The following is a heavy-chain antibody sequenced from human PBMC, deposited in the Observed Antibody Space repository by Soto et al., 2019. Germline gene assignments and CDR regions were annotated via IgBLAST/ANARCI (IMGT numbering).Heavy chain of an antibody. CDR2: IGGYNGDT. CDR1: GYTFNIYG. Sequence: ASVKVSCKASGYTFNIYGITWVRQAPGQGLEWMGWIGGYNGDTNYAQKVQDRVTMTRDTSTSTAYMELRSLRSDDTALYYCARDSTVGREAFDIWGPGTMVTVSS. J-gene: IGHJ3*02. CDR3: ARDSTVGREAFDI. D-gene: IGHD4-17*01. V-gene: IGHV1-18*01.